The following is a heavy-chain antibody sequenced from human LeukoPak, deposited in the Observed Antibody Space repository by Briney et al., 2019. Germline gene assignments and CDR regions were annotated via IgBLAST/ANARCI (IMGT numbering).Heavy chain of an antibody. CDR2: IKKDGSEK. V-gene: IGHV3-7*05. CDR3: AKGPVSAIVGATTLDY. J-gene: IGHJ4*02. Sequence: PGGSLRLSFAASGFTFSSYGITWVRQAPGKGLEWVPNIKKDGSEKSYVDYVKGRFTVSRDNAKNSLFLQMNSLRAEDSAVYYCAKGPVSAIVGATTLDYWGQGTLVTVSS. D-gene: IGHD1-26*01. CDR1: GFTFSSYG.